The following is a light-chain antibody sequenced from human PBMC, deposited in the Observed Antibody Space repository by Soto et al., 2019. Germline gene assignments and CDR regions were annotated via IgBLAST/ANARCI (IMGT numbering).Light chain of an antibody. Sequence: EIVMTQSPAPLSVSPGERATLSCRASQSVSSNLAWDQQKPGQTPKLLIYVASTRATGIPARFSGSGSGTEFTLTISSLQSEDFAVYYCQQYNVWPLTFGGGTKVEFK. CDR3: QQYNVWPLT. CDR2: VAS. CDR1: QSVSSN. J-gene: IGKJ4*01. V-gene: IGKV3-15*01.